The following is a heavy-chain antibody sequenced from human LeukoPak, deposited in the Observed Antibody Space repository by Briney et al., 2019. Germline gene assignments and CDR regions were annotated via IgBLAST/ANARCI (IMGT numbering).Heavy chain of an antibody. CDR1: GFTFSSYA. J-gene: IGHJ4*02. Sequence: GGSLRLSCAASGFTFSSYAMSWVRQAPGKGLEWVSGISGSGDNTYYADSVKDRFTISRDNSKNTLYVQVNSLGTEDTAAYYCAKGSYYDSSSSFYFDYWGQGTLVTVSS. V-gene: IGHV3-23*01. CDR2: ISGSGDNT. D-gene: IGHD3-22*01. CDR3: AKGSYYDSSSSFYFDY.